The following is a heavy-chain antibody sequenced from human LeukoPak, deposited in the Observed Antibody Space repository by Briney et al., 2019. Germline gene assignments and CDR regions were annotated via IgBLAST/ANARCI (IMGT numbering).Heavy chain of an antibody. D-gene: IGHD2-21*02. J-gene: IGHJ6*03. V-gene: IGHV3-23*01. CDR3: AKDPYPGVTPAYYYYHMDV. Sequence: GGSLRLSCAASGFTFSSYAMSWVRQAAGKGLEWVSAISGSTSSTYYADSVKGRFTISRDNSKNTLYLQMNSLRADDTAVYYCAKDPYPGVTPAYYYYHMDVWGRGTTVTVSS. CDR1: GFTFSSYA. CDR2: ISGSTSST.